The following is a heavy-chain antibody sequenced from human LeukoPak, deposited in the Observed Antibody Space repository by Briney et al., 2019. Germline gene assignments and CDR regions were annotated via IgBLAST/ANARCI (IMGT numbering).Heavy chain of an antibody. CDR1: GFTFSSYA. J-gene: IGHJ4*02. V-gene: IGHV3-23*01. CDR2: ISGSGGST. CDR3: ATYYYDSSGYYPYYFDY. D-gene: IGHD3-22*01. Sequence: GGSLRLSCAASGFTFSSYAMSWVRQAPGKGLEWVSAISGSGGSTYYADPVKGRFTISRDNSKNTLYLQMNSLRAEDTAVYYCATYYYDSSGYYPYYFDYWGQGTLVTVSS.